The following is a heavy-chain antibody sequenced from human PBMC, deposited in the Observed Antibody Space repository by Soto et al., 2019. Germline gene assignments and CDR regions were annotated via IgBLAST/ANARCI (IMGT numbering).Heavy chain of an antibody. J-gene: IGHJ6*02. CDR1: GGSISSSSYY. V-gene: IGHV4-39*01. CDR2: VYYGGGT. CDR3: AGGDYYHSSGYYFYYYTMDV. D-gene: IGHD3-22*01. Sequence: PSETLSLTCTVSGGSISSSSYYWGWIRQPPGKGLEWIGNVYYGGGTYYNPSLKSRVTISVETSKSQFSLKLSSVTAADTAVYYCAGGDYYHSSGYYFYYYTMDVSGQGTTLTVSS.